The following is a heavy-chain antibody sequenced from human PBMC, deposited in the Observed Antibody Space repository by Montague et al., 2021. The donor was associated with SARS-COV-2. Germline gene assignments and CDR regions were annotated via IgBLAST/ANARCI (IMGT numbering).Heavy chain of an antibody. Sequence: TLSLTCTVSGGSISSGSYYWSRIRQPAGKGLEWIGRIYTSGSTNYNPSLKSRVTISVDTSKNQFSLKLSSVTAADTAVYYCARDGGIGDSGSNTWSYYYYYGMDVWGQGTTVTVSS. V-gene: IGHV4-61*02. CDR3: ARDGGIGDSGSNTWSYYYYYGMDV. CDR1: GGSISSGSYY. D-gene: IGHD3-22*01. J-gene: IGHJ6*02. CDR2: IYTSGST.